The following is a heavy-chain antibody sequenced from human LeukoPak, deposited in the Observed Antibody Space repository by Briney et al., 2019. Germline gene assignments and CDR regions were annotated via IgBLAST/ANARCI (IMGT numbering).Heavy chain of an antibody. V-gene: IGHV4-39*01. D-gene: IGHD6-19*01. CDR2: IYYSGST. Sequence: PGGSLRLSCAASGFTVSSKYMSWIRQPPGKGLEWIGSIYYSGSTYYNPSLKSRVTISVDTSKNQLSLKLSSVTAADTAVYYCARTPGVAVAGTFAFDIWGQGTMVTVSS. J-gene: IGHJ3*02. CDR3: ARTPGVAVAGTFAFDI. CDR1: GFTVSSKY.